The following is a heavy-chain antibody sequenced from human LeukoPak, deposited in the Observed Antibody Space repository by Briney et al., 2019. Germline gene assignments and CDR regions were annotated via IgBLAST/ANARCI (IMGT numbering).Heavy chain of an antibody. J-gene: IGHJ5*02. Sequence: GGSLRHSCAASGFIFSSYAMHWVRQAPGTGLEWVTVIWSDGSRRYYLDSVKGRFTISRDNSKNTLYLQMNSLRAEDTAVYSCARGVAQNGNPNYFDPWGRGTLVTVSS. V-gene: IGHV3-33*01. D-gene: IGHD2-15*01. CDR3: ARGVAQNGNPNYFDP. CDR1: GFIFSSYA. CDR2: IWSDGSRR.